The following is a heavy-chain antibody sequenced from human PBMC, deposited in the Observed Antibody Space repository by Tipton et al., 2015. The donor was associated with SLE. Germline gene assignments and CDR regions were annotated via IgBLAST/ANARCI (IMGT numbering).Heavy chain of an antibody. Sequence: GLVKPSETLALTCGVSGYLITSGYYWGWIRQPPGKGLEWIGSIHHSGTSHYNPSLKSRVTISVDTSNNQFSLELSSVTAADTALYHCTRGNVDPGVFDIWGQGTMVTVSS. CDR2: IHHSGTS. J-gene: IGHJ3*02. CDR1: GYLITSGYY. CDR3: TRGNVDPGVFDI. V-gene: IGHV4-38-2*01. D-gene: IGHD2-8*01.